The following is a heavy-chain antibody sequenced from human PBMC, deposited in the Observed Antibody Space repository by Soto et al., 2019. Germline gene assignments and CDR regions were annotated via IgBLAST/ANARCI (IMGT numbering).Heavy chain of an antibody. CDR3: ATSIMVYAIFDY. V-gene: IGHV1-58*01. Sequence: SVKVSCKASGFTFTSSAVQWVRQARGQRLGWIGWIVVGSGNTNYAQKFQERVTITRDMSTSTAYMELSSLRSEDTAVYYCATSIMVYAIFDYWGQGTLVTVSS. CDR1: GFTFTSSA. J-gene: IGHJ4*02. CDR2: IVVGSGNT. D-gene: IGHD2-8*01.